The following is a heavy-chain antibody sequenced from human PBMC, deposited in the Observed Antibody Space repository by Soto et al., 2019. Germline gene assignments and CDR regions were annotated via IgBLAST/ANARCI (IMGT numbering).Heavy chain of an antibody. V-gene: IGHV1-69*13. CDR2: IIPIFGTA. Sequence: SVKVSCKASGGTFSSYAISWVRQAPGQGLEWMGGIIPIFGTANYAQKFQGRVTITADESTSTAYMELSSLRSEDTAVYYCARLVGKDIVVVPAAKDYGMDVWGKGPRSPSPQ. CDR1: GGTFSSYA. D-gene: IGHD2-2*01. J-gene: IGHJ6*01. CDR3: ARLVGKDIVVVPAAKDYGMDV.